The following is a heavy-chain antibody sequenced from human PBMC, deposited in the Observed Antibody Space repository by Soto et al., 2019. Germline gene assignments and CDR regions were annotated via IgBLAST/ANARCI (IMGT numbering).Heavy chain of an antibody. CDR3: ARIIGYYYYYMAA. V-gene: IGHV4-34*02. J-gene: IGHJ6*03. D-gene: IGHD3-3*01. CDR2: INPSGST. Sequence: QVQLEQWGAGLLKSSGTLSLRCVLSGGSFSGFYWSWIRQPPGQGLEWIGDINPSGSTTCNPSLESRVTIAIDTSNTHCSLNGSSVTAAGTTVYYCARIIGYYYYYMAAWGKGTTVSVFS. CDR1: GGSFSGFY.